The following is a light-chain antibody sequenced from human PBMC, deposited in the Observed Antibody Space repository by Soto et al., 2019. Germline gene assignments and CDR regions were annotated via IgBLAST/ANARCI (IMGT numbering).Light chain of an antibody. CDR2: VNIYGTN. CDR1: SEHSTYD. J-gene: IGLJ3*02. V-gene: IGLV4-69*01. Sequence: QLVLTQSPSASASLGASVKLTCTLSSEHSTYDIAWHQQQPEKGPRYLMNVNIYGTNAQGDGIPDRFSGSSSGAERYLIISSLQSEDEADYYCQTWGTGFQVFVGGTKLTVL. CDR3: QTWGTGFQV.